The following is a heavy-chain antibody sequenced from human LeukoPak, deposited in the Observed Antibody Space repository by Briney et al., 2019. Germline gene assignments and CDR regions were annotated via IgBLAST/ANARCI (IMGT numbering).Heavy chain of an antibody. J-gene: IGHJ4*02. D-gene: IGHD5-18*01. CDR2: ISAYTGKT. V-gene: IGHV1-18*01. Sequence: RASVWASCKASGYTFSYYGISWVRQAPGQGLEWVGWISAYTGKTNYAQKVQGRVTMTTDTSTSTAYMDLRSLRSDDTAVYYCAREKYTYGRGFYFAYWGEGTLVTVSS. CDR1: GYTFSYYG. CDR3: AREKYTYGRGFYFAY.